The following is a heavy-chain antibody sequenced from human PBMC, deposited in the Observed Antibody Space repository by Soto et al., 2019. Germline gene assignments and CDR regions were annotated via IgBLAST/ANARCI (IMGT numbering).Heavy chain of an antibody. CDR3: ARGNRWPEWLSLDYYMDV. J-gene: IGHJ6*03. CDR1: GGSFSGYY. V-gene: IGHV4-34*01. D-gene: IGHD3-22*01. CDR2: INHSGST. Sequence: SETLSLTCAVYGGSFSGYYWSWIRQPPGKGLEWIGEINHSGSTNYNPSLKSRVTISVDTSKNQFSLKLISVTAADTAVYYCARGNRWPEWLSLDYYMDVWGKGTTVTVSS.